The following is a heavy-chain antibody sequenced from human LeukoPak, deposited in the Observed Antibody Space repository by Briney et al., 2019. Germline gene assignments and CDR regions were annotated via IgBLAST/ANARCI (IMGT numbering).Heavy chain of an antibody. CDR2: ISYDGSNK. J-gene: IGHJ4*02. CDR1: GFTFSSYA. V-gene: IGHV3-30-3*01. Sequence: SXAACGFTFSSYAMHGVRQAPGKGLEWGXVISYDGSNKYYADSVKGRFTISRDNSKNTLYLQMNSLRAEDTAVYYCARSHYTLPYYFDYWGQGTLVTVSS. D-gene: IGHD1-26*01. CDR3: ARSHYTLPYYFDY.